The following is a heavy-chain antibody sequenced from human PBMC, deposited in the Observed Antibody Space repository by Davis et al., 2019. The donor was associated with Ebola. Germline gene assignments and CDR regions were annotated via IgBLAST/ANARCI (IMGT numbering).Heavy chain of an antibody. CDR2: IIPIFGTA. J-gene: IGHJ6*02. CDR3: ARIAVAGYYYYGMDV. Sequence: AASVKVSCKASGGTFSSYAISWVRQAPGQGLEWMGGIIPIFGTANYAQKFQGRVTITADESTSTAYMELSSLRSEDTAVYYCARIAVAGYYYYGMDVWGQGTTVTVSS. D-gene: IGHD6-19*01. CDR1: GGTFSSYA. V-gene: IGHV1-69*13.